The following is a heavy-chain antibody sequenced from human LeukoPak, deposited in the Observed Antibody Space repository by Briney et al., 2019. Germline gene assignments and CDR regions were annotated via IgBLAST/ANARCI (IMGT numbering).Heavy chain of an antibody. Sequence: PSETLSLTCTVSGGSISSSSYYWGWIRQPPGKGLEWIGSIYYSGSTYYNPSLKSRVTISVDTSKNQFSLKLSSVTAADTAVYYCASQVGATRPGGDYWGQGTLVTVSS. CDR3: ASQVGATRPGGDY. J-gene: IGHJ4*02. CDR2: IYYSGST. CDR1: GGSISSSSYY. D-gene: IGHD1-26*01. V-gene: IGHV4-39*07.